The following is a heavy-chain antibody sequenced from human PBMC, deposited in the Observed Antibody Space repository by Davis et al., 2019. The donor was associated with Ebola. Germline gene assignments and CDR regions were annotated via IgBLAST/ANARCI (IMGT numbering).Heavy chain of an antibody. CDR3: ARRGVDLRISFDY. CDR1: GYTFANYW. J-gene: IGHJ4*02. Sequence: GESLKISCKASGYTFANYWLVWVRQMPGKGLEWMGIIYPGDSDTRYSPSFQGQVTFSVDKSMSTAYLQWNSLKASDTAMYYCARRGVDLRISFDYWGQGTLVTVSS. D-gene: IGHD2-21*01. V-gene: IGHV5-51*01. CDR2: IYPGDSDT.